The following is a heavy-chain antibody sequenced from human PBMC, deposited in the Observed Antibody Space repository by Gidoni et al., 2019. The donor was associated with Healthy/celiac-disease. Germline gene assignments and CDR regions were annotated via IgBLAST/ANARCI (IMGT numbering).Heavy chain of an antibody. CDR2: IRSKAYGGTT. CDR3: TRDLIFGRDPQNY. D-gene: IGHD3-3*01. CDR1: GFTFGAYA. Sequence: EVQLVASGGGLLKPGRSLRLSCTASGFTFGAYAMSWFRPAPGKGLEWVGFIRSKAYGGTTEYAASVKGRFTISRDDSKSIAYLQMNSLKTEDTAVYYCTRDLIFGRDPQNYWGQGTLVTVSS. V-gene: IGHV3-49*05. J-gene: IGHJ4*02.